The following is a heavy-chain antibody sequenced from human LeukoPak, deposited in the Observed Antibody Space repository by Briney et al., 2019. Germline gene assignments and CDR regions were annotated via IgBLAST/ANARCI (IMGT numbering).Heavy chain of an antibody. D-gene: IGHD4-17*01. CDR3: ARGRTYSPYGDYAPPRSWYFDL. CDR1: GGTFSSYA. Sequence: ASVKVSCKASGGTFSSYAISWVRQAPGQRLEWMGWINAGNGNTKYSQKFQGRVTITRDTSASTAYMELSSLRSEDTAVYYCARGRTYSPYGDYAPPRSWYFDLWGRGTLVTVSS. J-gene: IGHJ2*01. V-gene: IGHV1-3*01. CDR2: INAGNGNT.